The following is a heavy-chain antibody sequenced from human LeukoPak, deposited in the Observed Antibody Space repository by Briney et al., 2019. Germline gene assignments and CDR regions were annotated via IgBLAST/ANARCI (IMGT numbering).Heavy chain of an antibody. CDR1: GGSFSGYY. J-gene: IGHJ3*02. CDR3: ARRVAAPNDAFDI. D-gene: IGHD2-15*01. Sequence: SETLSLTCAVYGGSFSGYYWSWIRQPPGKGLEWIGEINHSGSTNYNPSLKSRVTIPVDTSKNQFSLKLSSVTAADTAVYYCARRVAAPNDAFDIWGQGTMVTVSS. V-gene: IGHV4-34*01. CDR2: INHSGST.